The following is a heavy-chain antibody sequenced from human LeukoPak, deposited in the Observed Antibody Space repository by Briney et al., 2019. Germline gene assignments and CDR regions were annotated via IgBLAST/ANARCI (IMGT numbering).Heavy chain of an antibody. CDR2: INPSGDGT. V-gene: IGHV1-46*01. J-gene: IGHJ5*02. Sequence: ASVKVSCKASGHTFTTYYVHLVRQAPGQGLEWMGVINPSGDGTNYPQRFQGRVTLTRDTSTSTVYMELSSLRSEDTAIYYCAKEAPNTGWFDPWGQGTLVTVSS. D-gene: IGHD1-14*01. CDR1: GHTFTTYY. CDR3: AKEAPNTGWFDP.